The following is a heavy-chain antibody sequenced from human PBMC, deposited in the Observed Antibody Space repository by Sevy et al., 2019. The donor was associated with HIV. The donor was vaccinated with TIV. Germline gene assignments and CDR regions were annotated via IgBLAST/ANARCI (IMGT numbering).Heavy chain of an antibody. CDR2: ISYSGGPK. CDR1: GFTFSTFA. CDR3: ARESGWRGYYYGMDV. Sequence: GGSLRLSCAASGFTFSTFAMHWVRQSPGKGLEWVALISYSGGPKYNEDSVKGRFTISRDNSNNMLFLDMNSLRPDDTAVYYGARESGWRGYYYGMDVWGQGTTVTVSS. V-gene: IGHV3-30-3*01. J-gene: IGHJ6*02. D-gene: IGHD6-19*01.